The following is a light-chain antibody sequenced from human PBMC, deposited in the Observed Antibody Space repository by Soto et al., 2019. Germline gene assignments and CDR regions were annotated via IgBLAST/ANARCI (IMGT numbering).Light chain of an antibody. Sequence: EIVMTQSPPTLSASPGERATLSCRASQSVSSNLAWYQQKPGQAPRLLIYGASTRATGIPARFSGSGSGTEFTLTISSLQSEDFAVYYCQQYNNWPPLTFGGGTKVDI. J-gene: IGKJ4*01. CDR3: QQYNNWPPLT. CDR2: GAS. V-gene: IGKV3-15*01. CDR1: QSVSSN.